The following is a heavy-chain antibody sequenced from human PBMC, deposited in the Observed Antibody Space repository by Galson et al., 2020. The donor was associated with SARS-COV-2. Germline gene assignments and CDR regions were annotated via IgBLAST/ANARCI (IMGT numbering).Heavy chain of an antibody. J-gene: IGHJ5*02. CDR3: ARETDDDTSSWYDH. V-gene: IGHV3-30*04. Sequence: RGSLRLPCRASGSTFSSSAMNWVRQAPGKGLAWVAIISYDGTKRYNLDSVKGRFTISRDNSKNTMYLQMDSLTTEDTAVYYWARETDDDTSSWYDHWGQGTRVTVSS. CDR1: GSTFSSSA. D-gene: IGHD6-13*01. CDR2: ISYDGTKR.